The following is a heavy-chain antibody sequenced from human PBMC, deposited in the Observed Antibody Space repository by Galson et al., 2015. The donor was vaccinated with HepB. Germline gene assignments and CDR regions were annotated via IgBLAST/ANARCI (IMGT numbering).Heavy chain of an antibody. CDR1: GFTFSSYA. Sequence: SLRLSCAASGFTFSSYAMHWVRQAPGKGLEWVAVISYDGSNKYYADSVKGRFTISRDNSKNTLYLQMNSLRAEDTAVYYCSRMGYAGDFDYWGQGTLVTVSS. CDR2: ISYDGSNK. V-gene: IGHV3-30-3*01. CDR3: SRMGYAGDFDY. D-gene: IGHD5-12*01. J-gene: IGHJ4*02.